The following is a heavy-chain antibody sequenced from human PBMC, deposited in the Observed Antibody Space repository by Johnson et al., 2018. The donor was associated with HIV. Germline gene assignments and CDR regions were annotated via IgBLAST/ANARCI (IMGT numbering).Heavy chain of an antibody. J-gene: IGHJ3*02. CDR2: ISYDGSNK. D-gene: IGHD3-3*01. V-gene: IGHV3-30-3*01. CDR3: AKTYYDFWSGYYGAFDI. CDR1: GFTFSSFA. Sequence: QMQLVESGGGVVQPGTSLRLSCAASGFTFSSFAMHWVRQAPGKGLEWMAFISYDGSNKYFTDSVRGRFTISRDNSKNTLFLQMNSLRAEDTAVYYCAKTYYDFWSGYYGAFDIWGQGTMLTVSS.